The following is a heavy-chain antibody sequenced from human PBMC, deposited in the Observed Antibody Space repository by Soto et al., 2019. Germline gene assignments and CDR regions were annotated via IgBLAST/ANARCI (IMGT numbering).Heavy chain of an antibody. D-gene: IGHD2-21*02. Sequence: EVQLVESGGGLVQPGGSLKLSCAASGFTFSGSAMHWVRQASGKGLEWVDRIRSKANSYATAYAASVKGRFTISRDDSKNTAYLQMNSLKTEDTAVYYCTRHALQYCGGDCYLLPYFDLWGRGTLVTVSS. J-gene: IGHJ2*01. CDR2: IRSKANSYAT. CDR3: TRHALQYCGGDCYLLPYFDL. V-gene: IGHV3-73*02. CDR1: GFTFSGSA.